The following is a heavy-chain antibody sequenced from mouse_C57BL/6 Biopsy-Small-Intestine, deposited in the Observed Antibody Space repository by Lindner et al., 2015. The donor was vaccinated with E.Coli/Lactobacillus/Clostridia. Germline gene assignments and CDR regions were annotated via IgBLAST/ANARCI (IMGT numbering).Heavy chain of an antibody. CDR3: ARGIAVADYYDMWGQGTLVTVSSGDYHYCGLDV. J-gene: IGHJ1*01. D-gene: IGHD2-4*01. Sequence: SVKVSCKASGGTFTHHSVAWVRQAPGQGLEWVGGIIPMFGSRNYAPKFQGRVTITADESTGTAYLELTGLRSEDTAVYFCARGIAVADYYDMWGQGTLVTVSSGDYHYCGLDVWGQGTSVTVSS. V-gene: IGHV14-2*02. CDR1: GGTFTHHS. CDR2: IIPMFGSR.